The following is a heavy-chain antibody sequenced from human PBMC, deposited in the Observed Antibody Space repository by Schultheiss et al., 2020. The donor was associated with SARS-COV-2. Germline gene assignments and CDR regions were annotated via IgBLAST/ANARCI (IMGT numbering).Heavy chain of an antibody. Sequence: GGSLRLSCAASGFTFSSYAMSWVRQAPGKGLEWVSAISGSGGSTYYADSVKGRFTISRDNAKNSLYLQMNSLRAEDTAVYYCARKKDAFDIWGQGTMVTVSS. CDR2: ISGSGGST. V-gene: IGHV3-23*01. CDR1: GFTFSSYA. CDR3: ARKKDAFDI. J-gene: IGHJ3*02.